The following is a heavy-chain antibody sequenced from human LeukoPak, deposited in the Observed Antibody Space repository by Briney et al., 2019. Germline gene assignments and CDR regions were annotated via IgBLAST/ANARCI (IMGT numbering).Heavy chain of an antibody. CDR1: GGSISSGGYY. J-gene: IGHJ4*02. CDR2: IYHSGST. Sequence: SETLSLTCTVSGGSISSGGYYWSWIRQPPGKGLEWIGYIYHSGSTYYNPSLKSRVTISVDRSKNQFSLKLSSVTAADTAVYYCARDLSLDYWGRGTLVTVSS. CDR3: ARDLSLDY. V-gene: IGHV4-30-2*01.